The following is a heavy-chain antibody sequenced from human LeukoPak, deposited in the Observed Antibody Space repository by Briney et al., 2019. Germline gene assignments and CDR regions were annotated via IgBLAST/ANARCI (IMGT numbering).Heavy chain of an antibody. D-gene: IGHD3-22*01. CDR1: GGTFSSYA. CDR2: IIPIFGTA. CDR3: ARSISINYDSSGYAYFQH. J-gene: IGHJ1*01. V-gene: IGHV1-69*13. Sequence: ASVKVSCKASGGTFSSYAISWVRQAPGQGLEWMGGIIPIFGTANYAQKFQGRVTITADESTSTAYMELSSLRSEDTAVYYCARSISINYDSSGYAYFQHWDQGTLVTVSS.